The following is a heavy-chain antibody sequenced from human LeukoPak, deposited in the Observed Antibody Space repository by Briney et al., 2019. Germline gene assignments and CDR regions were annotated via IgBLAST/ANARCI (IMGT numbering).Heavy chain of an antibody. CDR1: GFPFDTHG. CDR3: ARGTRVQLPRHYYHGLAL. D-gene: IGHD3-10*01. CDR2: IWHDGDKN. Sequence: GGSLRLSCAASGFPFDTHGMHWVRQAPGKGLEWVAVIWHDGDKNYYSDSVKGRFTASRDNSKNMLFLQMNDLAVEDTAVYFCARGTRVQLPRHYYHGLALWGQGTTVIVSS. V-gene: IGHV3-33*01. J-gene: IGHJ6*02.